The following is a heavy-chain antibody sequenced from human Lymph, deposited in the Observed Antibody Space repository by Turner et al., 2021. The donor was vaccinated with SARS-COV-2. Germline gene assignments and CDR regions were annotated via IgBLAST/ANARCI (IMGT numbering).Heavy chain of an antibody. V-gene: IGHV1-69*01. D-gene: IGHD6-19*01. CDR2: IIPIFGTG. J-gene: IGHJ3*02. CDR3: ARDTAVAGTLGAFDI. Sequence: SCKASGGTFSSYAIRWVRQAPGQGLALMGGIIPIFGTGNYAQKFQGRVTITADASTSTAYMELSSLGSEDTAVYYGARDTAVAGTLGAFDIWGQGTMVTVSS. CDR1: GGTFSSYA.